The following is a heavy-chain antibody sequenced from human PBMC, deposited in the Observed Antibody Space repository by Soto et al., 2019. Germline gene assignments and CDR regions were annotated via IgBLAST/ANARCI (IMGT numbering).Heavy chain of an antibody. D-gene: IGHD6-13*01. J-gene: IGHJ3*02. CDR3: ARSPSSSWYGGGAFDI. CDR2: IYDTGISGYTPST. V-gene: IGHV4-59*12. CDR1: GGSITSSY. Sequence: PSETLSLTCTVSGGSITSSYWSWIRRPPGKGLEWIAYIYDTGISGYTPSTSYNPSLKSRVTMSVDTSKSQFSLKLTSVTAADTAVYYCARSPSSSWYGGGAFDIWGQGTMVTVSS.